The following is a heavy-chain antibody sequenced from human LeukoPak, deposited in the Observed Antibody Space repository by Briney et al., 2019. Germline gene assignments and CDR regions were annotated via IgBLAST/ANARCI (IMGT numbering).Heavy chain of an antibody. J-gene: IGHJ5*02. CDR1: GGSITGYY. V-gene: IGHV4-59*08. Sequence: RTSETLSLTCTVSGGSITGYYWSWIRQPPGKGLEWVGYIFPSGSTNYNPSLKSRVTISLDTSKSQYSLKLISVTASDTAVYYCARLTKFLTTYYPTPCGQGTLVTVSS. CDR2: IFPSGST. CDR3: ARLTKFLTTYYPTP. D-gene: IGHD2/OR15-2a*01.